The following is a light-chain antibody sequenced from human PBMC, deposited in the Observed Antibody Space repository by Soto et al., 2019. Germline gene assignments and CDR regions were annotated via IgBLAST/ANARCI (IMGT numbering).Light chain of an antibody. V-gene: IGKV1-27*01. CDR2: AAS. CDR3: QKYDGAPLT. J-gene: IGKJ4*01. Sequence: DIQMTQSPSSLSASVGDRVTITCRAGQDINIYLAWYQQKPGKVPKLLISAASTLQSGVPSRFSGSGSGTDFTLTTSSLQPEDVATYYCQKYDGAPLTFGGGPKVEIK. CDR1: QDINIY.